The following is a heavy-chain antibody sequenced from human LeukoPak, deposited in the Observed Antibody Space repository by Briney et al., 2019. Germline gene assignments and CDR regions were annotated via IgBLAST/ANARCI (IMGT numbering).Heavy chain of an antibody. CDR1: EDTFTGYY. J-gene: IGHJ6*02. CDR3: ATDHCTRTNCYGDYYHGMDV. D-gene: IGHD2-2*01. CDR2: VNPNNGVT. V-gene: IGHV1-2*02. Sequence: ASVKVSCKASEDTFTGYYIHWVRQAPGQGLEWMGWVNPNNGVTEYAQEFQGRVTMTRDTSLSTAYMELSRLRSDDTAVYYCATDHCTRTNCYGDYYHGMDVWGQGTTVTVSS.